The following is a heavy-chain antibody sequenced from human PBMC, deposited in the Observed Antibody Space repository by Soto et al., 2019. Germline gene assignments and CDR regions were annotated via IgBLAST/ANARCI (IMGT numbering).Heavy chain of an antibody. Sequence: GESLKISCKGSGYSFTIYCISWVLQMPWKGLEWMGGIDPSDSYTNYSPSFQGHVTISADKSISTAYLQWSSLKASDTAMYYCASPDRIAAAGTVEDYYYYYGMDVWGQGTTVTVSS. V-gene: IGHV5-10-1*01. CDR2: IDPSDSYT. CDR3: ASPDRIAAAGTVEDYYYYYGMDV. J-gene: IGHJ6*02. CDR1: GYSFTIYC. D-gene: IGHD6-13*01.